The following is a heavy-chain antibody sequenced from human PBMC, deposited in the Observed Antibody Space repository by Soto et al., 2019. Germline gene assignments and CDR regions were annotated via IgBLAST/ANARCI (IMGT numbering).Heavy chain of an antibody. CDR2: ISAYNGNT. CDR1: GYTFTSYG. D-gene: IGHD3-9*01. V-gene: IGHV1-18*01. J-gene: IGHJ6*02. Sequence: QVQLVQSGAEVKKPGASVKVSCKASGYTFTSYGISWVRQAPGQGLEWMGWISAYNGNTNYAQKLQGRVTMTTDTSTSTAYMELRSLRSDDTAVYYCARDTYYDILTGYYYYYGMDVWGQGTTVTVSS. CDR3: ARDTYYDILTGYYYYYGMDV.